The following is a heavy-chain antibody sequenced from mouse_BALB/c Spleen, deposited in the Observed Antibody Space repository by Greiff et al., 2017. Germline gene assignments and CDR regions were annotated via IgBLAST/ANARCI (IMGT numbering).Heavy chain of an antibody. Sequence: VQLQQSGPGLVKPSQSLSLTCTVTGYSITSDYAWNWIRQFPGNKLEWMGYISYSGSTSYNPSLKSRISITRDTSKNQFFLQLNSVTTEDTATYYCALYGNYFAYWGQGTLVTVSA. V-gene: IGHV3-2*02. CDR3: ALYGNYFAY. CDR1: GYSITSDYA. CDR2: ISYSGST. J-gene: IGHJ3*01. D-gene: IGHD2-10*02.